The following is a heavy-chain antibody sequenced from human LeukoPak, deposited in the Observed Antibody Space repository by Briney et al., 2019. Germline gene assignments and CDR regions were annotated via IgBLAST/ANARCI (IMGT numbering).Heavy chain of an antibody. V-gene: IGHV4-38-2*01. CDR2: IYHSGST. CDR3: ARRAYGTKFDY. D-gene: IGHD1-26*01. Sequence: KPSETLSLTCAVSGYSISSGYYWAWIRRPPGKGLEWIGSIYHSGSTYYNPSLKSRVTISVDTSKNQFSLKLSSVTAADTAVYYCARRAYGTKFDYWGQGTLVTVSS. J-gene: IGHJ4*02. CDR1: GYSISSGYY.